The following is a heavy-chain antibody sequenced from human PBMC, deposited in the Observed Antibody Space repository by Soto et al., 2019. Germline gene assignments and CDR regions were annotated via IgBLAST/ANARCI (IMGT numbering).Heavy chain of an antibody. CDR1: GGTFSSYS. J-gene: IGHJ3*02. CDR3: ARGYNWNDWVRHDAFDI. Sequence: SVKVSCKASGGTFSSYSISWVRQAPGQGLEWMGGIIPIFGTANYAQKFQGRVTITADESTSTAYMELSSLRSEDTAVYYCARGYNWNDWVRHDAFDIWGQGTMVTVSS. CDR2: IIPIFGTA. D-gene: IGHD1-20*01. V-gene: IGHV1-69*13.